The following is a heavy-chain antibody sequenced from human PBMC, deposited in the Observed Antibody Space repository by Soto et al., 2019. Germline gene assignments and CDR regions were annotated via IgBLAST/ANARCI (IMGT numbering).Heavy chain of an antibody. D-gene: IGHD6-13*01. J-gene: IGHJ4*02. CDR3: ARVQRQQLPPRFDY. CDR2: ISAYNGNT. CDR1: GYTFTSYG. Sequence: EASVKGLCKASGYTFTSYGISWVRQAPGQGLEWMGWISAYNGNTNYAQKLQGRVTMTTDTSTSTAYMELRSLRSDDTAVYYCARVQRQQLPPRFDYWGQGTLVTVSS. V-gene: IGHV1-18*01.